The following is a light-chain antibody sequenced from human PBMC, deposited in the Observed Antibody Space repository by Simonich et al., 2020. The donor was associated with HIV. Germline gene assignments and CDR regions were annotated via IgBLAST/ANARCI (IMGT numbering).Light chain of an antibody. CDR2: WAS. Sequence: DIVMTQSPDSLAVSLGERATINYKSSQSVLYSSNNKNYLAWYQQQPGQPPKLLIYWASAREFGVPDRFSGSGSGTDFTLTISSLQPEDFATYYCQQSYSNPRTFGQGTKLEIK. V-gene: IGKV4-1*01. CDR3: QQSYSNPRT. J-gene: IGKJ2*01. CDR1: QSVLYSSNNKNY.